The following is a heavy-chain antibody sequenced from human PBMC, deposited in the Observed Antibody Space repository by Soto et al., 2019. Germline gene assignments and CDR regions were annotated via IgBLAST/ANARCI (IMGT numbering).Heavy chain of an antibody. J-gene: IGHJ5*01. CDR1: GGSLNNYDYY. Sequence: SETLSLTCTVSGGSLNNYDYYWSWIRQPPGKGLEWIGHIYNIGSTYNNPSLESRVTISVDTSKNQFSLKLTSVTAGDTAIYYCARGPVHAKVDSWGQG. V-gene: IGHV4-30-4*01. D-gene: IGHD3-10*01. CDR2: IYNIGST. CDR3: ARGPVHAKVDS.